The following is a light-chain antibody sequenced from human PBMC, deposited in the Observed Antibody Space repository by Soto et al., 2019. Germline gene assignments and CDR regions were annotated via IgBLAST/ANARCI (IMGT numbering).Light chain of an antibody. CDR1: SSGSIASNY. J-gene: IGLJ1*01. CDR2: EVS. V-gene: IGLV2-14*01. Sequence: LTQPHSVSESPGKTVTISCTGSSGSIASNYVQWYQQHPGKAPKLMIYEVSNRPSGVSNRFSGSKSGNTASLTISGLQAEDEADYYCSSYTSSSTLDVFGTGTKVTVL. CDR3: SSYTSSSTLDV.